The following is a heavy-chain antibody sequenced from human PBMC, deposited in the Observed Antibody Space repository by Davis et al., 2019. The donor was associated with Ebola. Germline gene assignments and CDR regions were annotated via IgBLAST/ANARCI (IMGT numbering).Heavy chain of an antibody. CDR1: GFTFSSYW. Sequence: PGGSLRLSCAASGFTFSSYWMHWVRQAPGKGLVWVSRINSDGSSTSYADSVKGRFTISRDNAKNTLYLQMNSLRAEDTAVYYCARSVNSGSYFDLGYWGQGTLVTVSS. CDR3: ARSVNSGSYFDLGY. CDR2: INSDGSST. D-gene: IGHD1-26*01. V-gene: IGHV3-74*01. J-gene: IGHJ4*02.